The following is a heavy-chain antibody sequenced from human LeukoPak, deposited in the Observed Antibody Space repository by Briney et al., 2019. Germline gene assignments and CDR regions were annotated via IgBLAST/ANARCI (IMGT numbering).Heavy chain of an antibody. D-gene: IGHD6-19*01. CDR2: IIPILGIA. CDR1: GGTFSSYA. CDR3: ARDRIAVAGIFGY. J-gene: IGHJ4*02. Sequence: PRASVKVSCKASGGTFSSYAISWVRQAPGQGLEWMGRIIPILGIANYAQKFQGRVTITADKSTSTAYMELSSLRSEDTAVYYCARDRIAVAGIFGYWGQGTLVTVSS. V-gene: IGHV1-69*04.